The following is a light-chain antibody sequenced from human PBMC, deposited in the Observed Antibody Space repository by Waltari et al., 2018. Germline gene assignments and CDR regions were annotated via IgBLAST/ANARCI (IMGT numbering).Light chain of an antibody. CDR3: QQTYSTPGLT. CDR2: SAS. V-gene: IGKV1-39*01. Sequence: DIQLTQSPSSLSASVPYSVTITCRSSQSSSSYLHWYQQKPGKATKLLIYSASSLQSGVPSRFTGSGSGTDFALTITSLQPEDLGTYYCQQTYSTPGLTFGGGTKVAIK. J-gene: IGKJ4*01. CDR1: QSSSSY.